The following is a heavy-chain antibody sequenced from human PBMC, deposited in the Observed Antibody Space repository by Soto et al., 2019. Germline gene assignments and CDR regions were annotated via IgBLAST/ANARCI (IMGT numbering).Heavy chain of an antibody. V-gene: IGHV4-59*01. CDR1: GVSISSYF. Sequence: KPSETLSLTCSVSGVSISSYFWSWIRQAPGRGLEWIGYTYHRGSTNYSPSLKSRVAISLETSENQFSLKVNSVTAADTAVYYCARIGGYHGPLDYWGQGTPVTVSS. CDR3: ARIGGYHGPLDY. CDR2: TYHRGST. J-gene: IGHJ4*02. D-gene: IGHD6-25*01.